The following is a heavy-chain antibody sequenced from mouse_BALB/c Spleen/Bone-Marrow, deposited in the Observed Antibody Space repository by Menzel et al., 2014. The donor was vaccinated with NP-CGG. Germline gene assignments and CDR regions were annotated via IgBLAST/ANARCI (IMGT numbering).Heavy chain of an antibody. J-gene: IGHJ3*01. CDR3: ARVLYYGNYDSFAY. D-gene: IGHD2-1*01. CDR1: GYTFSSYW. Sequence: VQLQESGAELMKPGASVKISCKATGYTFSSYWIEWVKLRPGHGLEWIGEILPGSGTSNYNMKFKGKATFTADTSSNTACMQRSSLTAEDSAVYYCARVLYYGNYDSFAYWAKGLWSLSLQ. V-gene: IGHV1-9*01. CDR2: ILPGSGTS.